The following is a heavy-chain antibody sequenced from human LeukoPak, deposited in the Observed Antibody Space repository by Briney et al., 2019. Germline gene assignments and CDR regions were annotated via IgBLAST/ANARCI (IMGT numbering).Heavy chain of an antibody. CDR3: AKGDVGCYYGGMDV. J-gene: IGHJ6*04. Sequence: GGSLRLSCVASGFTFDGYAMHWVRQAPGKGLEWVPVISCDGSNTYYADSVKGRFTISRDNSKNSLYLQMNSLRAEDTALYYCAKGDVGCYYGGMDVWGKGTTVTASS. CDR2: ISCDGSNT. D-gene: IGHD1-26*01. V-gene: IGHV3-43D*04. CDR1: GFTFDGYA.